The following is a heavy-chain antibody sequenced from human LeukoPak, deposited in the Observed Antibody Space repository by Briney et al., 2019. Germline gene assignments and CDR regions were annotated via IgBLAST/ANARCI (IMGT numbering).Heavy chain of an antibody. D-gene: IGHD2-2*01. CDR3: ARDRLVGSYYMDA. Sequence: SQTLSLTCTVSGGSISSGSYYWSWIRQPAGKGLEWIGRIYTSGSTNYNPSLKSRVTISVDTSKNQFSLKLSSVTAADTAVYYCARDRLVGSYYMDAWGKGTTVTVSS. CDR2: IYTSGST. J-gene: IGHJ6*03. CDR1: GGSISSGSYY. V-gene: IGHV4-61*02.